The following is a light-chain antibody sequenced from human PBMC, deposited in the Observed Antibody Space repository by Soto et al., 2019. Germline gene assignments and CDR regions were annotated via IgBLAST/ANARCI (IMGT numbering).Light chain of an antibody. CDR1: QSIDNY. J-gene: IGKJ4*01. CDR3: QQSITAPLT. CDR2: SAS. V-gene: IGKV1-39*01. Sequence: DIQMTQSPSSLSASVGDRVTITCRASQSIDNYLNWYQQKSGKAPQLLIHSASHLQSGVPSRFSGGGYGTDFILTISSLQPEDSAIYFCQQSITAPLTFGGGTKVDIK.